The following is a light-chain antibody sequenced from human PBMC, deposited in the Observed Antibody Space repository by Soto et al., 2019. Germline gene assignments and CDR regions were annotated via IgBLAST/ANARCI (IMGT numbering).Light chain of an antibody. CDR2: KAS. V-gene: IGKV1-5*03. Sequence: DIQMTQSPSTLSASVGDRVTITCRDSQSISSRSAWYQQKPGKAPKLLIYKASSLESGVPSRFSGSGSGTEFTLTISSLQPDDFATYYCQQYNSYSRTFGQGTKVDI. J-gene: IGKJ1*01. CDR3: QQYNSYSRT. CDR1: QSISSR.